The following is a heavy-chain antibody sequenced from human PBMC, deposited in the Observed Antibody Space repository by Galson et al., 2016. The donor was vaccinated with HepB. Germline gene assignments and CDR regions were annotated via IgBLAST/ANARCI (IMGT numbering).Heavy chain of an antibody. J-gene: IGHJ4*02. CDR3: AKDPYYYGSGGYYFDY. CDR2: ISNSGSYT. V-gene: IGHV3-11*06. D-gene: IGHD3-10*01. Sequence: SLRLSCAASGFTFSNYYMSWIRQSPGKRLEWVSYISNSGSYTKYADSVKGRVTISRDKSKNTLYLQMDSLKVEDTAVYYCAKDPYYYGSGGYYFDYWGQGTLVTVSS. CDR1: GFTFSNYY.